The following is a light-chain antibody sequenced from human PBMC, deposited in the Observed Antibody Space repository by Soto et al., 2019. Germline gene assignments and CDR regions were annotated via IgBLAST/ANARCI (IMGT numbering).Light chain of an antibody. CDR1: SSDVGNYNL. Sequence: QSALTQPASVSGSPGQSITISCTGTSSDVGNYNLVSWYQQVPGKAPKLIIYEVIQRPSGVSNRFSGSKSGNTASLTISWLQAEDEGDYYCCSYAGSTALFGGGTKLTVL. J-gene: IGLJ2*01. V-gene: IGLV2-23*02. CDR2: EVI. CDR3: CSYAGSTAL.